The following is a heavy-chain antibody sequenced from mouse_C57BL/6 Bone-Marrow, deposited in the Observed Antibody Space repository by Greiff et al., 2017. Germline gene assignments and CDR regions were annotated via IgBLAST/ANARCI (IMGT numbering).Heavy chain of an antibody. D-gene: IGHD1-1*01. Sequence: QVQLQQSGAELVRPGTSVKVSCKASGYAFTNYLIEWVKQRPGPGLEWIGVINPGSGGTNYNEKFKGKATLTADKSSSTAYMQLSSLTSEDSAVYFCARSSYWYFDVWGTGTTVTVSS. CDR2: INPGSGGT. V-gene: IGHV1-54*01. J-gene: IGHJ1*03. CDR3: ARSSYWYFDV. CDR1: GYAFTNYL.